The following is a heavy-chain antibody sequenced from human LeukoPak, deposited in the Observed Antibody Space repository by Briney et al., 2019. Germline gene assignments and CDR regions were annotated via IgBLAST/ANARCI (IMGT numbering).Heavy chain of an antibody. Sequence: SETLSLTCTVSGGSISSSSYYWGWIRQPPGKGLEWIGSIYYSGSTYYNPSLKSRVTISVDTSKNQFSLKLSSVTAADTAVYYCARQEYYYDSSGYYYPKSLTHFDYWGQGTLVTVSS. CDR3: ARQEYYYDSSGYYYPKSLTHFDY. V-gene: IGHV4-39*01. J-gene: IGHJ4*02. CDR2: IYYSGST. D-gene: IGHD3-22*01. CDR1: GGSISSSSYY.